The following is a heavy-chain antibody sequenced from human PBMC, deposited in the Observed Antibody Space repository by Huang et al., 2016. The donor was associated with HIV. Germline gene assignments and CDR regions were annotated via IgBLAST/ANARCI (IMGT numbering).Heavy chain of an antibody. CDR2: IRYDESNK. V-gene: IGHV3-30*02. J-gene: IGHJ5*02. Sequence: QVQLVESGGGVVQPGGSLRLSCAASGFTFRDYGMPWVRQTPGKGLGWVAFIRYDESNKFYGYSVKGRFTISRDNSKNTLFLQMNSLSPEDTAMDYCAKDYRSGWCNWFDPWGQGTLVTVSS. D-gene: IGHD6-19*01. CDR1: GFTFRDYG. CDR3: AKDYRSGWCNWFDP.